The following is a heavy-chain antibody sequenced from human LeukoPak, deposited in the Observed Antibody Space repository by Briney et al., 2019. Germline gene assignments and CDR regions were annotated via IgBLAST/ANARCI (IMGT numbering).Heavy chain of an antibody. Sequence: GGSLRLSCEASGVTFSNYSMKWVRQAPGKGLAWVSSISSSSTYIYYADSVKGRFTISRDNAKNSLFLQMNSLRVEDTAVYYCASDPTIYPIIPAAVNWFDPWGQGTLVTVSS. CDR2: ISSSSTYI. D-gene: IGHD2-2*01. CDR1: GVTFSNYS. CDR3: ASDPTIYPIIPAAVNWFDP. J-gene: IGHJ5*02. V-gene: IGHV3-21*01.